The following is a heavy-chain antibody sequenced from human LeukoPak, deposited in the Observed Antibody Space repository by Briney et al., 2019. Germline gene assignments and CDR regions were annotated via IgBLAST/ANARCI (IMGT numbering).Heavy chain of an antibody. J-gene: IGHJ4*02. Sequence: GRSLRLSCAASGFTFSSYNMNWVRQAPGKGLEWVSSISSSNNYIYYADSVKGRFTISRDNAKKSLYLQMNSLRAEDTAVYYCARAGRADGDYHYFDYWGQGTLVTVSS. CDR3: ARAGRADGDYHYFDY. D-gene: IGHD4-17*01. CDR1: GFTFSSYN. CDR2: ISSSNNYI. V-gene: IGHV3-21*01.